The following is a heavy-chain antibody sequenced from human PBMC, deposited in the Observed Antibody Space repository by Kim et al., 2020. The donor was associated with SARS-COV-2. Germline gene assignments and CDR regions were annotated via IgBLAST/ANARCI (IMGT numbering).Heavy chain of an antibody. J-gene: IGHJ4*02. V-gene: IGHV3-15*01. Sequence: GGSLRLSCAASGFTFSNAWMSWVRQAPGKGLEWVGRIKSKTDGGTTDYAAPVKGRFTISRDDSKNTLYLQMNSLKTEDTAVYYCTTGYDYVWGIGDYWGQGTLVTVSS. CDR2: IKSKTDGGTT. CDR3: TTGYDYVWGIGDY. D-gene: IGHD3-16*01. CDR1: GFTFSNAW.